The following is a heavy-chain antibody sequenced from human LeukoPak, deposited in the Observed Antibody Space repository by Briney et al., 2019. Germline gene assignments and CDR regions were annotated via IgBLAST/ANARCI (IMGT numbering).Heavy chain of an antibody. CDR1: GFTFSSYW. V-gene: IGHV3-7*01. Sequence: GGSLRLSCAASGFTFSSYWMSWVRQAPGKGLEWVANIKQDGSEKYYVDSVKGRFTISRDNAKNSLYLQMNSLRAEDTAVYYCARKQQLVSWGCYYYYYMDVWGKGTTVTVSS. CDR3: ARKQQLVSWGCYYYYYMDV. J-gene: IGHJ6*03. CDR2: IKQDGSEK. D-gene: IGHD6-13*01.